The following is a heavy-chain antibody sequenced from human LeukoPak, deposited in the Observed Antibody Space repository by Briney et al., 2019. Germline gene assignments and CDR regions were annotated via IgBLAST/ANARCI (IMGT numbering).Heavy chain of an antibody. CDR2: VWFDGTKR. CDR1: GFNFDGYG. D-gene: IGHD3-22*01. V-gene: IGHV3-33*06. CDR3: AKDSAFNYDSSGYADY. Sequence: GRSLRLSCAASGFNFDGYGMHWVRQTPGKGLEWVAVVWFDGTKRDYAESVKGRFTISRDNSKNTVYLEMNRPRVGDTAIYYCAKDSAFNYDSSGYADYWGQGTLVIVSS. J-gene: IGHJ4*02.